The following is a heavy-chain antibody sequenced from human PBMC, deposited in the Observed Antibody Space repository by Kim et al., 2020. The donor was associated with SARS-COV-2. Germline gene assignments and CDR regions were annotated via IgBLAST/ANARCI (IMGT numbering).Heavy chain of an antibody. D-gene: IGHD3-9*01. CDR1: GYTFTGYY. Sequence: ASVKVSCKASGYTFTGYYMHWVRQAPGQGLEWMGWINPNSGGTNYAQKFQGRVTMTRDTSISTAYMELSRLRSDDTAVYYCARQDVLRYFRPFDYWGQGTLVTVSS. V-gene: IGHV1-2*02. CDR2: INPNSGGT. J-gene: IGHJ4*02. CDR3: ARQDVLRYFRPFDY.